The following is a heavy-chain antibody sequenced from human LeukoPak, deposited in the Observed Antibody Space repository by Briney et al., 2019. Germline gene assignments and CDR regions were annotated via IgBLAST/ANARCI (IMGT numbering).Heavy chain of an antibody. D-gene: IGHD2-15*01. CDR2: ISSSSSYI. CDR1: GFTFSSYS. V-gene: IGHV3-21*01. Sequence: PGGSLRLSCAASGFTFSSYSMNWVRQAPGKGLEWVSSISSSSSYIYYADSVKGRFTISRDNAKNSLYLQMNSLRAEDTAVYYCASPVVAALYYYGMDVWGQGTTVTVSS. CDR3: ASPVVAALYYYGMDV. J-gene: IGHJ6*02.